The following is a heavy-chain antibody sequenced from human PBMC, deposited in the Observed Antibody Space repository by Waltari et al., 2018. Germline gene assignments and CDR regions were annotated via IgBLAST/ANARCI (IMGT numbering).Heavy chain of an antibody. V-gene: IGHV3-30-3*01. Sequence: QVQLVESGGGVVQPGRSLRLSCAASGFTFSSYAMHWVRQAPGKGLEWVAVISYDGSNKYYADSVKGRFTISRDNSKNTLYLQMNSLRAEDTAVYYCAIRGRDSSGYYYERYFDYWGQGTLVTVSS. J-gene: IGHJ4*02. CDR3: AIRGRDSSGYYYERYFDY. CDR2: ISYDGSNK. D-gene: IGHD3-22*01. CDR1: GFTFSSYA.